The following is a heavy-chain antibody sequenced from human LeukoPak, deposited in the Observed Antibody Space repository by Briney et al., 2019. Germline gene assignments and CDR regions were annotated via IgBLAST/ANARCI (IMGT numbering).Heavy chain of an antibody. Sequence: SETLSLTCTVSGGSISSYYWSWIRQPPGKGLEWIGYIYYSGSTNYNPSLKSRVTISVDTSKNQFSLKLSSVTAADTAVYYCARGGHLVLGYYFDYWGQGTLVTVSS. D-gene: IGHD6-13*01. CDR2: IYYSGST. V-gene: IGHV4-59*01. CDR3: ARGGHLVLGYYFDY. J-gene: IGHJ4*02. CDR1: GGSISSYY.